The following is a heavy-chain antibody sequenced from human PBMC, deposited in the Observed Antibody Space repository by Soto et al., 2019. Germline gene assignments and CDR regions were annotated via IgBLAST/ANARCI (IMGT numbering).Heavy chain of an antibody. D-gene: IGHD1-26*01. CDR3: ARDSGYSGSYYYYYGMDV. CDR2: IIPIFGTA. CDR1: GGTFSSYA. Sequence: SVKVSCKASGGTFSSYAISWVRQAPGQGLEWMGGIIPIFGTASYAQKFQGRVTITADESTSTAYMELSSLRSEDTAVYYCARDSGYSGSYYYYYGMDVWGQGTTVTVSS. J-gene: IGHJ6*02. V-gene: IGHV1-69*13.